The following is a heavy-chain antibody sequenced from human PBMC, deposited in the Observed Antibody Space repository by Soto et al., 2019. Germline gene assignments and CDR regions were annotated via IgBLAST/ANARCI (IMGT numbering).Heavy chain of an antibody. Sequence: SETLSLTCAVYGGSFSGYYWSLIRQPPGKGLEWIGEINHSGSTNYNPSLKSRVTISVDTSKNQFSLKLSSVTAADTAVYYCARFGITMVRGAYYYYYYGMDVWGQGTTVTVSS. V-gene: IGHV4-34*01. D-gene: IGHD3-10*01. CDR3: ARFGITMVRGAYYYYYYGMDV. CDR1: GGSFSGYY. CDR2: INHSGST. J-gene: IGHJ6*02.